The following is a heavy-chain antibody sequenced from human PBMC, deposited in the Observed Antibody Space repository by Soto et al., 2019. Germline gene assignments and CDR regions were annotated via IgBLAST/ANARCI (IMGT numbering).Heavy chain of an antibody. V-gene: IGHV6-1*01. CDR3: ARGKVEPNPPRSFDYYGMDV. D-gene: IGHD1-1*01. CDR2: TYYRSKWYN. J-gene: IGHJ6*02. CDR1: GVSVSSNSAA. Sequence: SQPLSLTSAISGVSVSSNSAAWNCIRQSPSRGLEWLGRTYYRSKWYNDYAVSVKSRITINPDTSKNQFSLQLNSVTPEDTAVYYCARGKVEPNPPRSFDYYGMDVWGQRTTVTVSS.